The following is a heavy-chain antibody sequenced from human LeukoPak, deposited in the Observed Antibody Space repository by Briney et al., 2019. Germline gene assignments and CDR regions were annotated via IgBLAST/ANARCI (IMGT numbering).Heavy chain of an antibody. Sequence: SETLSLTCTVSGGSISSYYWSWIRQPPGKGLDWIGYIYYSGSTNYNPSLKSRVTISVDTSKNQFSLKLSSVTAADTAVYYCAGLLGGARVYWGQGTLVTVSS. J-gene: IGHJ4*02. CDR2: IYYSGST. CDR3: AGLLGGARVY. CDR1: GGSISSYY. V-gene: IGHV4-59*01. D-gene: IGHD1-26*01.